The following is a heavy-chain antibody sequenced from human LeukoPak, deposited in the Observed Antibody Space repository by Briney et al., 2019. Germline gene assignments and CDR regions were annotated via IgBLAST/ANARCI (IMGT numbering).Heavy chain of an antibody. D-gene: IGHD3-10*01. CDR1: GFTFSSYA. J-gene: IGHJ4*02. CDR3: AKSSTDVLLWFGELLA. Sequence: GGSLRLSCAASGFTFSSYAMSWVRQAPGKGLEWVSAISGSGGSTYYADSVKGRFTISRDNSKNTLYLQMNSLRAEDTAVYYCAKSSTDVLLWFGELLAWGQGTLVTVSS. CDR2: ISGSGGST. V-gene: IGHV3-23*01.